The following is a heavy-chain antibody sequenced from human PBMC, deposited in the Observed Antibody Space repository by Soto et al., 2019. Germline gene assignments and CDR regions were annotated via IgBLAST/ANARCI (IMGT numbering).Heavy chain of an antibody. Sequence: PSETLSLTCTVSGCSISSGGYYWSWIRQHPGKGLEWIGYIYYSGSTYYNPSLKSRVTISVDTSKNQFSLKLSSVTAADTAVYYCARASGCSGGSCAFDPWGQGTLVTVSS. CDR2: IYYSGST. CDR1: GCSISSGGYY. J-gene: IGHJ5*02. CDR3: ARASGCSGGSCAFDP. V-gene: IGHV4-31*03. D-gene: IGHD2-15*01.